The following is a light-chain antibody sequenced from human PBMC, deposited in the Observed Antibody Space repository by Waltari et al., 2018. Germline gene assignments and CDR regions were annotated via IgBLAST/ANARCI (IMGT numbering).Light chain of an antibody. V-gene: IGLV3-21*02. CDR3: QMWDSGSDQGV. CDR1: NSRRNG. J-gene: IGLJ3*02. CDR2: DDD. Sequence: SYVLSQSPSVSVAPGQTARITCGGHNSRRNGPHWYQQKPGQAPVLVIYDDDDRPSGIPERFSGSNSGNMATLTISRVEAGDEADYYCQMWDSGSDQGVFGGGTKLTVL.